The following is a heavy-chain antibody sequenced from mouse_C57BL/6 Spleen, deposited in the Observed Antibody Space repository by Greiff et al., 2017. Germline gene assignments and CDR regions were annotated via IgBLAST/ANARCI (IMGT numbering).Heavy chain of an antibody. J-gene: IGHJ3*01. D-gene: IGHD2-3*01. CDR2: INPGSGGT. Sequence: QVQLQQSGAELVRPGTSVKVSCKASGYAFTNYLIEWVKQRPGQGLEWIGVINPGSGGTNYNEKFKGKATLTADKSSSTAYMQLSSLTSEDSAVYFCAREKVYDGYPFAYWGQGTLVTVSA. CDR3: AREKVYDGYPFAY. CDR1: GYAFTNYL. V-gene: IGHV1-54*01.